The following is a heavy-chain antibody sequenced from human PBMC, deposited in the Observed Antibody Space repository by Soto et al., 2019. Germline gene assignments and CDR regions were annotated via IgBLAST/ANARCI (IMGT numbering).Heavy chain of an antibody. CDR3: SRDPSYSGMDV. J-gene: IGHJ6*02. CDR2: INAGNGNT. CDR1: GYTFTSYA. Sequence: ASVKVSCKASGYTFTSYAMHWVRQAPGQRLEWMGWINAGNGNTKYSQKFQGRVTITRDTSASTAYMELSSLRSEDKAVYYCSRDPSYSGMDVWGQGTTVTVSS. V-gene: IGHV1-3*01.